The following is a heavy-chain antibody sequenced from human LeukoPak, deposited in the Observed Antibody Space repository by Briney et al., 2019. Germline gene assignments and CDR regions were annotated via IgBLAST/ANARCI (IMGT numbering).Heavy chain of an antibody. V-gene: IGHV3-30-3*01. D-gene: IGHD1-1*01. CDR3: ARYSRFEGNVN. CDR1: GFTFSSYA. J-gene: IGHJ4*02. Sequence: GRSLRLSCAASGFTFSSYAMHWVRQAPGKGLEWVAVISCDGSNKYYADSVKGRFTISRDNSNNTLYLQMNSLRAEDTAVYYCARYSRFEGNVNWGQGTLVTVSS. CDR2: ISCDGSNK.